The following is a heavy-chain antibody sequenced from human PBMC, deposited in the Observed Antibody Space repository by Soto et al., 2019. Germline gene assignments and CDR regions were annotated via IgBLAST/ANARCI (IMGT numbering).Heavy chain of an antibody. D-gene: IGHD6-13*01. CDR3: ARKQLRWGYYYYGMDV. J-gene: IGHJ6*02. V-gene: IGHV4-4*03. CDR1: GGSISSSNW. Sequence: LRETLSLTCAVSGGSISSSNWWSWVRQPPGKGLEWIGEIYHSGSTNYNPSLKSRVTISVDKSKNQFSLKLSSVTAADTAVYYCARKQLRWGYYYYGMDVWGQGTTVTVSS. CDR2: IYHSGST.